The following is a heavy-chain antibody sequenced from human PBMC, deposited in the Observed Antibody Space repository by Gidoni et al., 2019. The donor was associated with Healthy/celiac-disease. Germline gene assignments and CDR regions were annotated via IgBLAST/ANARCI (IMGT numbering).Heavy chain of an antibody. D-gene: IGHD6-13*01. CDR2: IWYDGSNK. V-gene: IGHV3-33*01. CDR1: GFTFSSYG. J-gene: IGHJ4*02. CDR3: ARGLYSSSWPSADY. Sequence: QGQLVEAGGGVVQPGRYLRLSCAASGFTFSSYGMHWVRQAPGKGLEWVAVIWYDGSNKYYADSVKGRFTISRDNSKNTLYLQMNSLRAEDTAVYYCARGLYSSSWPSADYWGQGTLVTVSS.